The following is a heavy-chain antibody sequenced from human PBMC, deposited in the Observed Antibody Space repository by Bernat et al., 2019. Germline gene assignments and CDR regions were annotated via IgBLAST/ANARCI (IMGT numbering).Heavy chain of an antibody. J-gene: IGHJ6*03. D-gene: IGHD2-15*01. Sequence: EVQLVESGGGLVKPGGSLRLSCAASGFTFSNAWMSWVRQAPGKGLEWVGRIKSKTDGGTTDYAAPVKGRFTISRDDSKNTLYLQMNSLKTEDTAVYYCTTPPRVWEVVVAAMVYYYYMDVWGKGTTVTVSS. CDR2: IKSKTDGGTT. CDR1: GFTFSNAW. CDR3: TTPPRVWEVVVAAMVYYYYMDV. V-gene: IGHV3-15*01.